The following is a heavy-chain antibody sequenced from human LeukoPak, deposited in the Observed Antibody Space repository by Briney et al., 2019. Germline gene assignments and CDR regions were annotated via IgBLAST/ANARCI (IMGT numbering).Heavy chain of an antibody. CDR3: AKELIMRFDF. D-gene: IGHD3-16*01. Sequence: GGSLRLSCAASGFTFSRYSMNWVRQAPGKGLEWVSYISSSGSTIHYADSVKGRFTISRDNAKNSLYLQMNSLRAEDTAVYYCAKELIMRFDFWGQGTLVTVSS. V-gene: IGHV3-48*04. CDR2: ISSSGSTI. J-gene: IGHJ4*02. CDR1: GFTFSRYS.